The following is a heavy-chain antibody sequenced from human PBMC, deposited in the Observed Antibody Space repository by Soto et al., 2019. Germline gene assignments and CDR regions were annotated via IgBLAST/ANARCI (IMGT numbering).Heavy chain of an antibody. J-gene: IGHJ4*02. Sequence: KPSETLSLTCIVSGGSISTYYWNWIRTPPGKGLECIGYIYYSGSTNPNPPLKSRVTMSVDTSMNQFSLSLSSVTAADTAIYYCARLQRGDATSVHWGQGILVTVSS. CDR1: GGSISTYY. CDR2: IYYSGST. V-gene: IGHV4-59*08. D-gene: IGHD2-21*02. CDR3: ARLQRGDATSVH.